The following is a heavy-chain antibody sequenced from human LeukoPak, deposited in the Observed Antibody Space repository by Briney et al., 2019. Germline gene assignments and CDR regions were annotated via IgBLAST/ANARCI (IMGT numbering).Heavy chain of an antibody. V-gene: IGHV3-21*01. CDR2: ISSSSTYT. CDR3: AREGGQQLGLYCFDY. D-gene: IGHD6-13*01. CDR1: GFTFRSYS. J-gene: IGHJ4*02. Sequence: GGSLRLSCVASGFTFRSYSMICVRQAPGKGLEWVSSISSSSTYTYHADSVKGRFTISRDNAKNSLYLQMNNLRVEDTAVYYCAREGGQQLGLYCFDYWGQGTLVTVSS.